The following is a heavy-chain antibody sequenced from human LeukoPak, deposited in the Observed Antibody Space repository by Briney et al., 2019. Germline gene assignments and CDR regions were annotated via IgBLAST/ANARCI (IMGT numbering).Heavy chain of an antibody. J-gene: IGHJ4*02. D-gene: IGHD1-14*01. CDR3: ARPGRKYGFDY. CDR1: GFAFSDYY. V-gene: IGHV3-11*04. CDR2: ISSSSSTI. Sequence: PGWFLRLSCAASGFAFSDYYMSWIRQAPGKGLEWVSYISSSSSTIYYADSVKGRFTISRDNAKNSLYLQMNSLRAEDTAVYYCARPGRKYGFDYWGQGTLVTVSS.